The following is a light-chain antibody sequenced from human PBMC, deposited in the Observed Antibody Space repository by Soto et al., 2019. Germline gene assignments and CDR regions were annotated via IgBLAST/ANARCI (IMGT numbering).Light chain of an antibody. CDR2: DAS. V-gene: IGKV1-17*01. CDR1: QGIRSG. J-gene: IGKJ1*01. Sequence: DIQMTQSPSSLSASVGDRVTITCRASQGIRSGLGWYQQKPGKAPKRLIYDASSLQSGVPSRFSGSGSGTEFTLTISSLQPEDFATYYGLQYYSYPWTFGQGNKVEIK. CDR3: LQYYSYPWT.